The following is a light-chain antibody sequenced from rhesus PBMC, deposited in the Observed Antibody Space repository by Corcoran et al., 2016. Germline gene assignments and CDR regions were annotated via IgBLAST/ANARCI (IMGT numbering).Light chain of an antibody. CDR1: QSVSSS. V-gene: IGKV1-46*01. CDR2: NAS. CDR3: QQYYSAPLT. J-gene: IGKJ4*01. Sequence: DIQMTQSPSSLSASVGDTVTITCRASQSVSSSLPWYQQKEGKAPKPRIHNASSVESGVTSRLSGSKSGTEFTLPISNLQPEDIANYYCQQYYSAPLTFGGGPKVELK.